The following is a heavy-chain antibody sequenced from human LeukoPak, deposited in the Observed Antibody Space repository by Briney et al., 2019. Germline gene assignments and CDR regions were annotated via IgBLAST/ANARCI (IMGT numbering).Heavy chain of an antibody. CDR1: GFTFDDYA. J-gene: IGHJ3*02. CDR3: AKDKTGGSGSYYTSDAFDI. CDR2: VSWNSDSI. Sequence: PGGSLRLSCAASGFTFDDYAMHWVRQAPGKGLKGVSAVSWNSDSIAYADSVKGRFTISREKAKKSLYLQMNSLTVEDTALYYCAKDKTGGSGSYYTSDAFDIWGQGTMVTVSS. D-gene: IGHD3-10*01. V-gene: IGHV3-9*01.